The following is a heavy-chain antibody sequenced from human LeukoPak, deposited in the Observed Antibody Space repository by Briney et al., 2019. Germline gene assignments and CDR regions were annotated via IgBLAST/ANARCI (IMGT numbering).Heavy chain of an antibody. Sequence: PSQTLSLTCTVSGGSISSGGYYWSWIRQHPGKGLEWIGYIYYSGSTYYNPSLKSRVTISVDTSKNQFSLKLSSVTAADTAVYYCARLGDTYYYYGMDVWGQGTTVTVSS. V-gene: IGHV4-31*03. CDR2: IYYSGST. D-gene: IGHD2-21*01. CDR1: GGSISSGGYY. CDR3: ARLGDTYYYYGMDV. J-gene: IGHJ6*02.